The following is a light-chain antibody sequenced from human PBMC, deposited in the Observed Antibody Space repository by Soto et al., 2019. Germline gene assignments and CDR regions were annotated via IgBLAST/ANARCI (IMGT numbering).Light chain of an antibody. CDR3: QHGFT. V-gene: IGKV1-5*01. Sequence: DIQMTQSPSTLSAFVGDRVTITCRASQNISTWLAWYQQKPGKAPQLLIYDASSLETGVPLRFSGSGSGTEFNLSVSRLQPDDFATYYCQHGFTFGPGTRVDIK. CDR1: QNISTW. CDR2: DAS. J-gene: IGKJ3*01.